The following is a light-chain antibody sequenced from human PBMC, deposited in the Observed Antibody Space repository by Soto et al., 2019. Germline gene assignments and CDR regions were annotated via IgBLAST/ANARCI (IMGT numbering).Light chain of an antibody. V-gene: IGKV3-20*01. CDR2: GAS. CDR1: QSVSSSY. Sequence: EIVLTQSPGTLSLSPGERATLSCRASQSVSSSYLAWYQQKPGQAPRLLIYGASSRATGIPDRFSGSGSGTDFTLTISRLEPDDVAVYYCEEYGSSQSFGQGTKVEIK. CDR3: EEYGSSQS. J-gene: IGKJ1*01.